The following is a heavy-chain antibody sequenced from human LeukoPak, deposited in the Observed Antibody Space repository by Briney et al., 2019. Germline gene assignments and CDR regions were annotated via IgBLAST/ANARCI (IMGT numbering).Heavy chain of an antibody. V-gene: IGHV3-21*01. CDR2: ISSSSSYI. J-gene: IGHJ4*02. CDR1: GFTFSSYS. D-gene: IGHD6-13*01. Sequence: GGSLRLSCAASGFTFSSYSMNWVRQAPGKGLEWVSSISSSSSYIYYAGSVKGRFTISRDNAKNSLYLQMNSLRAEDTAVYYCARGLWQQLVPSDYWGQGTLVTVSS. CDR3: ARGLWQQLVPSDY.